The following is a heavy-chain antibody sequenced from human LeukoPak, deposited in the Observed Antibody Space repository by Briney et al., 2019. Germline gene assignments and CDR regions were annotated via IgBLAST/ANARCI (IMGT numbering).Heavy chain of an antibody. J-gene: IGHJ4*02. CDR3: ARGRAEAGSWSDY. D-gene: IGHD6-13*01. CDR1: GFTFSYYW. CDR2: IYSDGSST. V-gene: IGHV3-74*01. Sequence: GGSLRLSCAASGFTFSYYWMHWVRQAPGKGLVWVSRIYSDGSSTSYADFVKGRFTISRDNAKDTLYLQMNSLRAEDTAVYYCARGRAEAGSWSDYWGQGTLVTVSS.